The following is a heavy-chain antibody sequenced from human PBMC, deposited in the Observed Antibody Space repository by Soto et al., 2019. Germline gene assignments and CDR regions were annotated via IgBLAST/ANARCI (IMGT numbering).Heavy chain of an antibody. D-gene: IGHD4-17*01. CDR1: GFSVSGNF. CDR2: HYSGGST. J-gene: IGHJ3*01. V-gene: IGHV3-66*01. CDR3: AIFDYGTFDF. Sequence: EVQLVESGGGLVQPGESLRLSCAVSGFSVSGNFMSWVRQAPGKGLEWVSDHYSGGSTYYADSVKGRFTISRDIPKNTLYLQMNCLRPEDTAAYYCAIFDYGTFDFWGRGTMVTVSS.